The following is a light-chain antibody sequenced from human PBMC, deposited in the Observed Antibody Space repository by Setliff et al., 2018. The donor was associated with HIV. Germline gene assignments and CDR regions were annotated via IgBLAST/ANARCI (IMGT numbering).Light chain of an antibody. CDR2: DVT. Sequence: QSVLTQPRSVSGSPGQSVTISCTGISSDVGGYKHVSWYQQHPGKAPKLIIYDVTYRPSGVSNRFSGSKSGNTASLTISGLQAEDEADYYCSSHRDTNTLEVFGTGTKVTVL. CDR1: SSDVGGYKH. J-gene: IGLJ1*01. CDR3: SSHRDTNTLEV. V-gene: IGLV2-14*03.